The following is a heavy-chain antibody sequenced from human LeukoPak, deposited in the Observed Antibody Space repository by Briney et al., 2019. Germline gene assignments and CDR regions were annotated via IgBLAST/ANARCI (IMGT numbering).Heavy chain of an antibody. CDR3: ARLYGDHGAFDI. V-gene: IGHV4-59*08. D-gene: IGHD4-17*01. Sequence: PSETLSLTCTVSGGSISSYYWSWIRQPPGKGLEWIGYIYYSGSTNYNPPLKSRVTISVDTSKNQFSLKLSSVTAADTAVYYCARLYGDHGAFDIWGQGKMVTVSS. CDR2: IYYSGST. CDR1: GGSISSYY. J-gene: IGHJ3*02.